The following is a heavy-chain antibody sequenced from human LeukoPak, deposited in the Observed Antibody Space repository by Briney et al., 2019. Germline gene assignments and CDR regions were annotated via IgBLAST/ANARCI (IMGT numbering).Heavy chain of an antibody. V-gene: IGHV3-7*01. J-gene: IGHJ4*02. CDR1: GITFSSYG. CDR3: ARVEDYDILTGFDY. Sequence: GGSLRLSCAASGITFSSYGMSWVRQAPGKGLEWVANIKQDGREKYSVDSVKGRFTISRDNAKNSPYLQMNSLRAEDTAVYYCARVEDYDILTGFDYWGQGTLVTVSS. D-gene: IGHD3-9*01. CDR2: IKQDGREK.